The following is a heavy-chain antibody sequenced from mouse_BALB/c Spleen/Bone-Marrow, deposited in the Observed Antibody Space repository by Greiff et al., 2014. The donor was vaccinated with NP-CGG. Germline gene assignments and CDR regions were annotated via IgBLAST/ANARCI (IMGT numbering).Heavy chain of an antibody. V-gene: IGHV1-61*01. CDR3: TRYDLTTRAFAY. CDR1: GYSFTSYW. D-gene: IGHD3-3*01. J-gene: IGHJ3*01. Sequence: QVQLKESGAELVRPGASVKQSCKASGYSFTSYWMNWVKQRPGQGLEWIGMIHLSDSESRLNQKFKDKATLTVDKSSSTAYMQLSSPTSEDSAVYYCTRYDLTTRAFAYWGQGTLVTVSA. CDR2: IHLSDSES.